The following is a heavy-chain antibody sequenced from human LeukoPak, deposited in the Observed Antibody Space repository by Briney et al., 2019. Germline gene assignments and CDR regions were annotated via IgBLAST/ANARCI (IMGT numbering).Heavy chain of an antibody. Sequence: SETLSLTCTVSGGSISNYSRSWIRQPPGKGLEWVGDIYYSGATTYNPSLKSRITISVDTSKNQFSLMLSSVTAADTAVYYCARFGITVVRGGKYYFDYWGQGTLVTVSS. CDR3: ARFGITVVRGGKYYFDY. CDR1: GGSISNYS. V-gene: IGHV4-59*08. CDR2: IYYSGAT. J-gene: IGHJ4*02. D-gene: IGHD3-10*01.